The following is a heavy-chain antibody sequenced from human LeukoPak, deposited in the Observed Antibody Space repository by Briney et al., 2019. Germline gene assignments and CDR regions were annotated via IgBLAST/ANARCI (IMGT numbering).Heavy chain of an antibody. Sequence: PGGSLRLSCAASGFTFSSYSMNWVRQAPGKGLEWVSSISTGSSYIYYADSVKGRFTISRDNANNSLYLQMNSLRAEDTAVYYYARDVGYSWSAPDYWGQGTLVTVSS. CDR3: ARDVGYSWSAPDY. CDR1: GFTFSSYS. V-gene: IGHV3-21*01. J-gene: IGHJ4*02. CDR2: ISTGSSYI. D-gene: IGHD6-13*01.